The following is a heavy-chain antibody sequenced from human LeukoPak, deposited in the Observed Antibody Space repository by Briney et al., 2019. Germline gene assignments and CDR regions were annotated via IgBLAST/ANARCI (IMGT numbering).Heavy chain of an antibody. Sequence: SQTLSLTCAISGDSVSSNSAAWNWIRQSPSRGLEWLGRTYYRSKWYNDYAVSVKSRITINPDTSKNQFSLKLSSVTAADTAVYYCAGRSGSYYRRYFDYWGQGTLVTVSS. D-gene: IGHD1-26*01. CDR3: AGRSGSYYRRYFDY. CDR2: TYYRSKWYN. V-gene: IGHV6-1*01. J-gene: IGHJ4*02. CDR1: GDSVSSNSAA.